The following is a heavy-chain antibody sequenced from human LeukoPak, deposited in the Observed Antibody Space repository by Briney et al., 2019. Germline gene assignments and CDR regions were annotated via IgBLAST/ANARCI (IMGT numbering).Heavy chain of an antibody. CDR3: AKGMLATFDY. V-gene: IGHV3-21*01. J-gene: IGHJ4*02. Sequence: GGSLRLSCAASGFTFSTYSMNWVRQAPGKGLEWVSSISSSSSSIYYADSVKGRFTISRDNAKNTLYLQMNSLRAEDTAVYYCAKGMLATFDYWGQGTLVTVSS. CDR2: ISSSSSSI. D-gene: IGHD5-24*01. CDR1: GFTFSTYS.